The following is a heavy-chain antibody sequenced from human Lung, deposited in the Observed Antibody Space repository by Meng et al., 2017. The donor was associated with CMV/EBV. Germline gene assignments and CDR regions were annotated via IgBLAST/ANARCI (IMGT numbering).Heavy chain of an antibody. D-gene: IGHD1-14*01. V-gene: IGHV3-66*02. CDR3: ARGRYWDQYYHGMDV. J-gene: IGHJ6*02. CDR1: GLTVSNNY. Sequence: GGSLRLXCAASGLTVSNNYLTWVRQAPGKGLEWVSVFYSSGSTYYADSVKGRFTVYRDNSKKTLYLQMNSLRVEDSGIYYCARGRYWDQYYHGMDVWDRGTXVTVSS. CDR2: FYSSGST.